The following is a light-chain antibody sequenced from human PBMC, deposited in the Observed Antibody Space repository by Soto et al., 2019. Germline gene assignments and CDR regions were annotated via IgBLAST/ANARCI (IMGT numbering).Light chain of an antibody. J-gene: IGKJ2*01. CDR1: QSVLSRSDNKNY. CDR2: WAS. Sequence: DIVMTQSPDSLALSLGERATITCKSSQSVLSRSDNKNYLAWYQQKSGQPPKVLISWASTRESGVPDRFSGSGSGTDFTLTISSLQAEDVAVYYCQSYYNTPRTFGQGTKLEFK. V-gene: IGKV4-1*01. CDR3: QSYYNTPRT.